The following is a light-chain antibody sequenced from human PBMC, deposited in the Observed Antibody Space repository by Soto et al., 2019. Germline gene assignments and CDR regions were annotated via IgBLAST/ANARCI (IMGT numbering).Light chain of an antibody. CDR3: QQGYRGPPT. J-gene: IGKJ1*01. CDR2: AAS. Sequence: EIQMTQSPSSLSASVGDRVAITCWASQSISTNLNWYQQKPGKVPKLLIYAASSLQSGVPSRFSGSGSGTDFTLTISSLQPEDFATYYCQQGYRGPPTFGQGTKVDI. V-gene: IGKV1-39*01. CDR1: QSISTN.